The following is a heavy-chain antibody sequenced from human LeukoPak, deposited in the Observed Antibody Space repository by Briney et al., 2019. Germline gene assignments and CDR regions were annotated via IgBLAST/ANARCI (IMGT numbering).Heavy chain of an antibody. J-gene: IGHJ6*03. Sequence: SETLSLTCTVSGGSISSYYWSWIRQPPGKGLEWIGYIYYSGSTNYNPSLKSRVTISVDTSKNQFSLKLSSVTAADTAVYYCATLRRSWYPIGYYYYYMDVWGKGTTVTVSS. CDR2: IYYSGST. D-gene: IGHD6-13*01. V-gene: IGHV4-59*08. CDR1: GGSISSYY. CDR3: ATLRRSWYPIGYYYYYMDV.